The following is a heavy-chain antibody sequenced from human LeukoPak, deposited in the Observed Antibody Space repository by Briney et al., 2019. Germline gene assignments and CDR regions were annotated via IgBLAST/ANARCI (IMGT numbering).Heavy chain of an antibody. CDR1: GFTFSSYS. V-gene: IGHV3-21*06. CDR2: ISSSSRNI. D-gene: IGHD3-16*01. CDR3: ASRGGIYY. J-gene: IGHJ4*02. Sequence: PGGSLRLSCAASGFTFSSYSMNWVRQAPGKGLEWVSVISSSSRNIYYADSVKGRFTISRDNAKSSLSLQMTSLRAEDTAVYYCASRGGIYYWGQGTLVTVSS.